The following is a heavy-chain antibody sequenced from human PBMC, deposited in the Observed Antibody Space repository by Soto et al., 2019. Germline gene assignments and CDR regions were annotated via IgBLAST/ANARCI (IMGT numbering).Heavy chain of an antibody. D-gene: IGHD4-17*01. V-gene: IGHV2-5*02. CDR2: IYLDDDK. CDR3: AHAGDYDLLTFDH. J-gene: IGHJ4*02. Sequence: QITLKESGPTLVRPAQTLTLTCDFSGFSLSTYHMGVAWIRQPPGKALEWLALIYLDDDKRYSPSLKDRLAISKDTSSNQVALTITNIDPGDSATYFCAHAGDYDLLTFDHWGPGTLVTVSS. CDR1: GFSLSTYHMG.